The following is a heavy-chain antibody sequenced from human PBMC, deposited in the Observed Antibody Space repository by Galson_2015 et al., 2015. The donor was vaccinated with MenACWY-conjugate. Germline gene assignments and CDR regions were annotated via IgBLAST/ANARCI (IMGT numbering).Heavy chain of an antibody. D-gene: IGHD3-3*01. CDR2: ISSSSSYT. Sequence: SLRLSCAASGFTFSDYYMSWIRQAPGKGLEWVSYISSSSSYTNYADSVKGRFTISRDNAKNSLYLQMNSLRAEDTAVYYCARDRSLDDFWRARLFDYWGQGTLVTVSS. J-gene: IGHJ4*02. V-gene: IGHV3-11*06. CDR1: GFTFSDYY. CDR3: ARDRSLDDFWRARLFDY.